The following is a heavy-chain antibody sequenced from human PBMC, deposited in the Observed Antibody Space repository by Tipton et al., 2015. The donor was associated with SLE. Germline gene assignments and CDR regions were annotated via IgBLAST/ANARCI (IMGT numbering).Heavy chain of an antibody. CDR3: ARGFGNDAGY. D-gene: IGHD1-1*01. J-gene: IGHJ4*02. V-gene: IGHV3-21*04. Sequence: SLRLSCAASGFTFSSYSMNWVRQAPGKGLEWVSSISSSSSYIYYADSVKGRFTISRDNAKNSLYLQMNSLRVEDTAVYYCARGFGNDAGYWGQGTLVTVSS. CDR2: ISSSSSYI. CDR1: GFTFSSYS.